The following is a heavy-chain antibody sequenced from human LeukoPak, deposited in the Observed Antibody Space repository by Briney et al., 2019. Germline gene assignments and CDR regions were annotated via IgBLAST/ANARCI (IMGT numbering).Heavy chain of an antibody. CDR1: GFTVSSNY. J-gene: IGHJ5*02. CDR3: ARAGYYYDSSGYAEFDP. D-gene: IGHD3-22*01. CDR2: IYSGGNT. Sequence: PGGSLRLSCAASGFTVSSNYMSWVRQAPGKGLEWVSVIYSGGNTYYADSVKGRFTISRDNSKNTLYLQMNSLRADDTAVYYCARAGYYYDSSGYAEFDPWGQGTLVTVSS. V-gene: IGHV3-53*01.